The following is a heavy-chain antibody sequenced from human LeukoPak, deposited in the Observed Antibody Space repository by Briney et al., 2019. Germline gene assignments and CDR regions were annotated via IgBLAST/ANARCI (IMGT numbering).Heavy chain of an antibody. V-gene: IGHV4-59*08. D-gene: IGHD1-26*01. CDR3: ARLASGSYGPLTPFDY. CDR1: GGSISSYY. Sequence: SETLSLTCTVSGGSISSYYWSWIRQPPGKGLEWIGDIYYSGSTNYNPSLKSRVTISVDTSKNQFSLRLSSVTAADTAVHYSARLASGSYGPLTPFDYWGQGTLVTVSS. J-gene: IGHJ4*02. CDR2: IYYSGST.